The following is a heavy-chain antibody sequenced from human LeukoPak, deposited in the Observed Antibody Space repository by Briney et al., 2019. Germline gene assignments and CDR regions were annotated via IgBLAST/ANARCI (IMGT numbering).Heavy chain of an antibody. CDR2: IYHSGST. CDR3: AREDSNPEYFDY. V-gene: IGHV4-30-2*01. D-gene: IGHD3-22*01. Sequence: PSETLSLTCTVSGGSISSGGYYWSWIRQPPGKGLEWIGYIYHSGSTYYNPSLKSRVTISVDRSKNQISLKLSSVTAADTAVYYCAREDSNPEYFDYWGQGTLVTVSS. CDR1: GGSISSGGYY. J-gene: IGHJ4*02.